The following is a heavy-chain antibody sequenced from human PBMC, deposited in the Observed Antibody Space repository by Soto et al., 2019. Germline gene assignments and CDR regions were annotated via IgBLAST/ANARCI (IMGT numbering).Heavy chain of an antibody. J-gene: IGHJ5*02. V-gene: IGHV4-59*12. D-gene: IGHD6-13*01. CDR1: GGSISSYY. CDR2: IYYSGST. Sequence: SETLSLTCSVSGGSISSYYWSWIRQPPGKGLEWIGYIYYSGSTNYNPSLKSRVTISVDTSKNNFSLKLSSVTAADTAVYYCVRVFSDSGSFFDPWGQGTLVAVSS. CDR3: VRVFSDSGSFFDP.